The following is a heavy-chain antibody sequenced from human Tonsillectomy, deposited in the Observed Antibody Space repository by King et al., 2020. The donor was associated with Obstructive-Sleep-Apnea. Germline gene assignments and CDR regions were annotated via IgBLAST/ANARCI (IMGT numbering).Heavy chain of an antibody. Sequence: DVQLVESGGGLVQPGGSLRLSCSASGFTFSSFAMHWVRQASGKGLESVSSISYNGDNRYYTDSVKGRFTISRDTSKNTLYLQMSSLRTDDTAVYYCVRGSKDLDYWGQGTLVLVSS. CDR3: VRGSKDLDY. V-gene: IGHV3-64D*08. D-gene: IGHD2-15*01. J-gene: IGHJ4*02. CDR1: GFTFSSFA. CDR2: ISYNGDNR.